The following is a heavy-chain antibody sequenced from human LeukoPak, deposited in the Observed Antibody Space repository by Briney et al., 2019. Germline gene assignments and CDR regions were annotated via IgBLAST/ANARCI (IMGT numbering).Heavy chain of an antibody. CDR1: GFTFSSYA. CDR2: ISGSGGST. V-gene: IGHV3-23*01. D-gene: IGHD1-14*01. J-gene: IGHJ3*02. CDR3: AKARVLSPLTYNDAVDI. Sequence: PGGSLRLSCAASGFTFSSYAMSWVRQAPGKGLEWVSSISGSGGSTYYADSVKGRFTISRDTSKNTLYVQMNSLRAEDTAVYYCAKARVLSPLTYNDAVDIWGRGTLVTVSP.